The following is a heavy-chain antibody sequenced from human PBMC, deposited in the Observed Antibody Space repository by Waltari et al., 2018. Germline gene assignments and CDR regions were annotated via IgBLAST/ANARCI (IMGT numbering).Heavy chain of an antibody. CDR3: ARTSSNYASFWYFDL. J-gene: IGHJ2*01. D-gene: IGHD4-4*01. V-gene: IGHV1-69*09. CDR2: IIPILGIA. Sequence: VQLVQSGAEVKKPGSSVKVSCKASGGTFSSSPFGWVRQARGQGLEWMGRIIPILGIANYAQKFQGRVTITADKSTSTAYMELSSLRSEDTAVYYCARTSSNYASFWYFDLWGRGTLVTVSS. CDR1: GGTFSSSP.